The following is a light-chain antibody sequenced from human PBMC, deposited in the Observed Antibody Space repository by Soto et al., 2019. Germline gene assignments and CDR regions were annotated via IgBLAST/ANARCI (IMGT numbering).Light chain of an antibody. V-gene: IGKV3-15*01. CDR2: GAS. J-gene: IGKJ5*01. CDR3: QQYYNWPRT. Sequence: EIVMTQSPATLSVSPGERATLSCRASENIYTNLAWYQQKPGQAPRLLFYGASTRATGLPARFSGTGSGTEFTLTINSLQAEDSAVYYCQQYYNWPRTFGQGTRLGIK. CDR1: ENIYTN.